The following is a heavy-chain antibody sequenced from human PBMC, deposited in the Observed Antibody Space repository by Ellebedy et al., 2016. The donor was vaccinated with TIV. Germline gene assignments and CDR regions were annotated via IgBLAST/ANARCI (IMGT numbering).Heavy chain of an antibody. CDR1: GGSFSGYY. Sequence: SETLSLTCTVYGGSFSGYYWSWVRQPPGKGLEWIGDVSQSGRASYHPSLKSRVTISVDTSKNQFSLRLTSGTAADTAVYYCAEGRSGWYYFDYWGQGTLVTVSS. D-gene: IGHD6-19*01. CDR2: VSQSGRA. CDR3: AEGRSGWYYFDY. V-gene: IGHV4-34*01. J-gene: IGHJ4*02.